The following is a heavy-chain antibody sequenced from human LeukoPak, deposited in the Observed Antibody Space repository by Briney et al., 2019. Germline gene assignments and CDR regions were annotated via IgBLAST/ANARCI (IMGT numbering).Heavy chain of an antibody. D-gene: IGHD1-26*01. CDR1: GYTFTGYY. Sequence: ASVKVSCKASGYTFTGYYMHWVRQAPGQGLEWMGWINPNSGGTNYAQKFQGRVTMTRDTSISTAYMELSRLRSDDTAVYYCARPNSGSYLFDYWGQGTLVTVSS. V-gene: IGHV1-2*02. CDR2: INPNSGGT. J-gene: IGHJ4*02. CDR3: ARPNSGSYLFDY.